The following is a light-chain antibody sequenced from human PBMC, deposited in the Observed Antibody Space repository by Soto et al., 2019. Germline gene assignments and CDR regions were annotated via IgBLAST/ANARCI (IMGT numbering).Light chain of an antibody. Sequence: EIVLTQSPDTLSLSPGERATLSCRASQTISNSLAWYQQKPGQAPRRLIYDVANRATGIPARFSGSGSGTYFTLTISGLETEDFAVYFCQQRSSWPLTFGGGTKVEIK. CDR3: QQRSSWPLT. CDR2: DVA. J-gene: IGKJ4*01. CDR1: QTISNS. V-gene: IGKV3-11*01.